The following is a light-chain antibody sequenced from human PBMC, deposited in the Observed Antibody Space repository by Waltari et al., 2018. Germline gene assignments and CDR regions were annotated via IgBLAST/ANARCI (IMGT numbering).Light chain of an antibody. Sequence: DIVMTQSPLSLPVTPGEPASISCRSSQSLLHGDGRNFLDWYLQKPGQSPQLLIYMGSNRASGVPDRFSGSGSGTYFTLKISRVEAEDVGVYYCQQYYTTPLTFGPGTKVDIK. CDR3: QQYYTTPLT. CDR1: QSLLHGDGRNF. J-gene: IGKJ3*01. CDR2: MGS. V-gene: IGKV2-28*01.